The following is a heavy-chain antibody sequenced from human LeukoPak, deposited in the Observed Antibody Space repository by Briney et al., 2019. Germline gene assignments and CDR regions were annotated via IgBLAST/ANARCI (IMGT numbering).Heavy chain of an antibody. CDR2: ISYDGSNK. D-gene: IGHD3-9*01. CDR3: AKDFGYFDWLLFFDY. CDR1: GFTFSSYG. V-gene: IGHV3-30*18. J-gene: IGHJ4*02. Sequence: GGSLRLSCAASGFTFSSYGMHWVRQAPGKGLEWVAVISYDGSNKHYADSVKGRFTISRDNSKNTLYLQMNSLRAEDTAVYYCAKDFGYFDWLLFFDYWGQGTLVTVSS.